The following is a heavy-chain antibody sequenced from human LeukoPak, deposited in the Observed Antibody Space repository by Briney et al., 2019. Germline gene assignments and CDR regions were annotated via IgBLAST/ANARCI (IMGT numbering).Heavy chain of an antibody. D-gene: IGHD3-3*01. Sequence: SETLSLTCTVSGGSISSYYWSWIRQPPGKGLEWIGYIYYSGSTYYNPSLKSRVTISVDTSKNQFSLKLSSVTAADTAVYYCAREAEYYDFWSGYYTGGVYGMDVWGQGTTVTVSS. CDR3: AREAEYYDFWSGYYTGGVYGMDV. CDR2: IYYSGST. CDR1: GGSISSYY. V-gene: IGHV4-59*06. J-gene: IGHJ6*02.